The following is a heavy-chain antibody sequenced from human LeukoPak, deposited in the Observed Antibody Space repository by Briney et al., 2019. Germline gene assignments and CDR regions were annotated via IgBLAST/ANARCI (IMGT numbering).Heavy chain of an antibody. CDR3: ARGPPDVGATTDTWYFDY. J-gene: IGHJ4*02. CDR1: GGSFSGYY. Sequence: SETLSLTCAVYGGSFSGYYWNWIRQPPGEGLEWIGEINHSGSTNYNPSLKSRVTISLDTSKNQFSLKMSSVTAADTAVYYCARGPPDVGATTDTWYFDYWGQATLVTVSS. V-gene: IGHV4-34*01. CDR2: INHSGST. D-gene: IGHD1-1*01.